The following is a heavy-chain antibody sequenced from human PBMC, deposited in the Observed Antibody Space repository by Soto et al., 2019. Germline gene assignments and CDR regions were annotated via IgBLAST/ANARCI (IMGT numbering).Heavy chain of an antibody. D-gene: IGHD3-22*01. J-gene: IGHJ4*02. CDR1: GFTFSSYS. V-gene: IGHV3-21*01. CDR3: AREAMIVPDFDD. CDR2: ISSSSSYI. Sequence: GGSLRLSCAASGFTFSSYSMNWVRQAPGKGLEWVSSISSSSSYIYYADSVKGRFTISRDNAKNSLYLQMNSLRAEDTAVYYCAREAMIVPDFDDWGQGTLVTVSS.